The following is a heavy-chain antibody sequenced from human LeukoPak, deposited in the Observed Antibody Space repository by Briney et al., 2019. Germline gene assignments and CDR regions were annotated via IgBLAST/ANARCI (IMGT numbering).Heavy chain of an antibody. J-gene: IGHJ4*02. D-gene: IGHD1-26*01. Sequence: SETLSLTCTVSGGSISSSSYYWGWIRQPPGKGLEWIGSIYYSGSTYYNLSLKSRVTISVDTSKNQFSLKLSSVTAADTAVYYCARPTSGSYWGFDYWGQGTLVTVSS. V-gene: IGHV4-39*01. CDR1: GGSISSSSYY. CDR2: IYYSGST. CDR3: ARPTSGSYWGFDY.